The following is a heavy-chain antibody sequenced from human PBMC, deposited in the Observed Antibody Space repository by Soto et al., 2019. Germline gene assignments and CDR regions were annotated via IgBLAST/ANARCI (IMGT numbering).Heavy chain of an antibody. CDR1: GYTFTSYD. D-gene: IGHD2-8*01. J-gene: IGHJ6*03. CDR3: ARGQYCTNGVCYYYYYYMDV. V-gene: IGHV1-8*01. CDR2: MNPNSGNT. Sequence: ASVKVSCKASGYTFTSYDINWVRQATGQGLEWMGWMNPNSGNTGYAQKFQGRVTMTRNTSISTAYMELSSLRSEDTAVYYCARGQYCTNGVCYYYYYYMDVWGKGTTVTVSS.